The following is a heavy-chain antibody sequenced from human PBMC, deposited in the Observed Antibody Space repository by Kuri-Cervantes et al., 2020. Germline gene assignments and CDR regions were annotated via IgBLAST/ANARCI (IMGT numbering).Heavy chain of an antibody. CDR3: ARGSMGWFGESTRLDY. V-gene: IGHV4-34*01. CDR2: IYYSGST. D-gene: IGHD3-10*01. Sequence: SQTLSLTCAVYGGSFSGYYRSWIRQPPGKGLEWIGSIYYSGSTYYNPSLKSRVTISVDTSKNQFSLKLSSVTAADTAVYYCARGSMGWFGESTRLDYWGQGTLVTVSS. J-gene: IGHJ4*02. CDR1: GGSFSGYY.